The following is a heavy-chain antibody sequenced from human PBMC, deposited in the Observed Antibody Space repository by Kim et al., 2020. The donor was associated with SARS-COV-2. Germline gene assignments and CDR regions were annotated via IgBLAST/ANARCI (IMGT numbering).Heavy chain of an antibody. V-gene: IGHV3-23*01. J-gene: IGHJ4*02. CDR1: GFTFSSYA. D-gene: IGHD5-12*01. CDR3: AKTARDGYNSIPDSFDY. Sequence: GGSLRLSCAASGFTFSSYAMSWVRQAPGKGLEWVSAISGSGGSTYYADSVKGRFTISRDNSKNTLYLQMNSLRAEDTAVYYCAKTARDGYNSIPDSFDYWGQGTLVTVSS. CDR2: ISGSGGST.